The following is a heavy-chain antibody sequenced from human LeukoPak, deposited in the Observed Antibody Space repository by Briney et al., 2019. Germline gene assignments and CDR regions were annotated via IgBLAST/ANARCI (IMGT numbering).Heavy chain of an antibody. CDR3: ARDRGAAAGCYFDY. D-gene: IGHD6-13*01. V-gene: IGHV4-61*02. CDR2: IYTSWST. Sequence: SDTLSLTCTVSGGSISSGSYYWRWIRQPAGKGLEWIGRIYTSWSTNYNPSLKSRVTISVDTSKNQFSLKLSSVTAADTAVYYCARDRGAAAGCYFDYWGQGTLVTVSA. J-gene: IGHJ4*02. CDR1: GGSISSGSYY.